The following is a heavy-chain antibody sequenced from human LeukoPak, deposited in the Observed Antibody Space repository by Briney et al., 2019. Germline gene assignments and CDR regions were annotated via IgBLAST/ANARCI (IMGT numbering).Heavy chain of an antibody. V-gene: IGHV3-30*18. CDR3: AKDNGSGCSLLDY. CDR1: GFTFSSYG. CDR2: ITYDGSNK. D-gene: IGHD6-19*01. Sequence: GGSLRLSCAASGFTFSSYGMHWVRQAPGKGLEWVGVITYDGSNKYYAGSVKGRCTITRDNSKNTLSLQQNSLRPDDSAIYYCAKDNGSGCSLLDYWGQGTLVTVSS. J-gene: IGHJ4*02.